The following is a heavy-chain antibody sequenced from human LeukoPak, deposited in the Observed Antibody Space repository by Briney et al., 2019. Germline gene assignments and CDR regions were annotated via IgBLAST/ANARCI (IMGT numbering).Heavy chain of an antibody. CDR2: IIPIFGTA. CDR1: GGTFSSYA. V-gene: IGHV1-69*01. CDR3: ARGAFGFGELFGH. J-gene: IGHJ1*01. Sequence: GSSVKVSCKASGGTFSSYAISWVRQAPGQGLEWMGGIIPIFGTANYAQKFQGRVTITADESTSTAYMELSSLRFEDTAVYYCARGAFGFGELFGHWGQGTLVTVSS. D-gene: IGHD3-10*01.